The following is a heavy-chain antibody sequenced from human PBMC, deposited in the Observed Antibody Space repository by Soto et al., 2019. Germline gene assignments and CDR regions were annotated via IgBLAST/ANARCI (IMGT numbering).Heavy chain of an antibody. J-gene: IGHJ4*02. CDR3: AKDVTTVTPYYFDY. D-gene: IGHD4-17*01. V-gene: IGHV3-30*18. CDR2: ISYDGSKK. CDR1: GLTFSSYG. Sequence: GGSLRLSCAASGLTFSSYGMHWVRQAPGKGLEWVAVISYDGSKKYYADSVKGRFTISRDNSKNTLYLQMNSLRAEDTALYYCAKDVTTVTPYYFDYWGQGTLVTVSS.